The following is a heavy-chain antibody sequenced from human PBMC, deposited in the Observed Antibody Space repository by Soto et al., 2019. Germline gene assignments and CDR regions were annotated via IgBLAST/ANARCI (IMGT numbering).Heavy chain of an antibody. V-gene: IGHV4-59*01. D-gene: IGHD2-15*01. CDR3: GRAAFFFGCSGGSCYDWGAFDI. Sequence: PSETLSLTCTVSGGSISSYYWSWIRQPPGKGLEWIGYIYYSGSTNYNPSLKSRVTISVDTSKNQFSLKLSSVTAADTAVYYCGRAAFFFGCSGGSCYDWGAFDIWGKETLVTAPS. CDR1: GGSISSYY. J-gene: IGHJ4*02. CDR2: IYYSGST.